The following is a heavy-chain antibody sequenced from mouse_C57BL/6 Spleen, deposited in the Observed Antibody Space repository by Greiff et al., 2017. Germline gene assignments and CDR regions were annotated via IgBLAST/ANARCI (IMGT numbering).Heavy chain of an antibody. Sequence: VKLQQSGAELARPGASVKLSCKASGYTFTSYGISWVKQRTGQGLEWIGEIYPRSGNTYYNEKFKGKATLTADKSSSTAYMELRSLTSEDSAVYFCAREDYYGSSSFAYWGQGTLVTVSA. J-gene: IGHJ3*01. CDR2: IYPRSGNT. V-gene: IGHV1-81*01. CDR3: AREDYYGSSSFAY. D-gene: IGHD1-1*01. CDR1: GYTFTSYG.